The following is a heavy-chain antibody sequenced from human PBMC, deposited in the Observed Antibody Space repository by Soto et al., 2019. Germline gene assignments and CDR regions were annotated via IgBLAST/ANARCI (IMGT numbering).Heavy chain of an antibody. CDR3: ARDRLEWLPNDHYYYYGMDV. D-gene: IGHD3-3*01. J-gene: IGHJ6*02. CDR1: GHSISSGYY. CDR2: IYHSGST. V-gene: IGHV4-38-2*02. Sequence: KASETLSLTCAVSGHSISSGYYWGWIRQPPGKGLEWIGSIYHSGSTYYNPSLKSRVTISVDTSKNQFSLKLSSVTAADTAVYYCARDRLEWLPNDHYYYYGMDVWGQGTTVTVSS.